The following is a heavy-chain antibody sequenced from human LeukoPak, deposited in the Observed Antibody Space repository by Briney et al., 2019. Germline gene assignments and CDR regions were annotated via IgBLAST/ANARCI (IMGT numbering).Heavy chain of an antibody. J-gene: IGHJ4*02. V-gene: IGHV3-30*02. CDR2: IRCGGSSK. CDR3: PSSKGRGYSGYDFDS. D-gene: IGHD5-12*01. Sequence: GGSLRLSCAASGFTFSSYDMHWVRQAPGKGLEWVAFIRCGGSSKYYADSVKGRFTISRDNSKNTLDLPMNSQRAEETALYYCPSSKGRGYSGYDFDSGGQGTLVTVSS. CDR1: GFTFSSYD.